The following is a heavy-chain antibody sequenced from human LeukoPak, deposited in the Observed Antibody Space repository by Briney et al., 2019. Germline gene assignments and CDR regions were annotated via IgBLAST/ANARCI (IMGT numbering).Heavy chain of an antibody. CDR3: ARDGYFDY. Sequence: ASVKVSCKASGYTFINYGIAWVRQAPGQGLEWMGWISANNGNTNYAQKLQGRVTVTTDTSSSTAYMELRSLRSDDTAVYYCARDGYFDYWGQGTLVTVSS. J-gene: IGHJ4*02. CDR2: ISANNGNT. V-gene: IGHV1-18*01. CDR1: GYTFINYG.